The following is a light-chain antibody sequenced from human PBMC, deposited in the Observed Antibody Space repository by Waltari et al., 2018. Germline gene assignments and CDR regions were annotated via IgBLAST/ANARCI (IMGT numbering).Light chain of an antibody. CDR3: QQSNSYPFT. J-gene: IGKJ3*01. CDR1: QCIGSY. Sequence: TGRASQCIGSYLASYHQKPGKAPKLLIYAASTLKNAVPSRFSGSGFGTDFTLTISSLQPEDCATYSCQQSNSYPFTFGPGTKVDIK. CDR2: AAS. V-gene: IGKV1-9*01.